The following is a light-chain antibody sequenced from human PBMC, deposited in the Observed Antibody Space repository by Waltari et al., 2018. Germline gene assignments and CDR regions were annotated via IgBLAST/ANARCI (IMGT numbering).Light chain of an antibody. J-gene: IGKJ1*01. CDR3: QHYVRLPVT. V-gene: IGKV3-20*01. Sequence: EIVLTQSPGTLSLSPGERATLSCRASQSVSRALAWYQQKPGQAPGLLIYAASSRATGIPDRFSGSGSGTDFSLTISRLEPEDFAVYYCQHYVRLPVTFGQGTKVEIK. CDR2: AAS. CDR1: QSVSRA.